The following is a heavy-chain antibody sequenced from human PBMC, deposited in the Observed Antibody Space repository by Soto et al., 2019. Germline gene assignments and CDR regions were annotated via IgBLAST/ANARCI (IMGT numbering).Heavy chain of an antibody. V-gene: IGHV3-23*01. CDR3: ASSENPDYGDYFDY. D-gene: IGHD4-17*01. J-gene: IGHJ4*02. CDR1: GFTFSSYA. CDR2: ISGSGGST. Sequence: GGSLRLSCVASGFTFSSYAMSWVRQAPGKGLEWVSAISGSGGSTYYADSVKGRFTISRDNSKNTLYLQMNSLRAEDTAVYYCASSENPDYGDYFDYWGQGTLVTVSS.